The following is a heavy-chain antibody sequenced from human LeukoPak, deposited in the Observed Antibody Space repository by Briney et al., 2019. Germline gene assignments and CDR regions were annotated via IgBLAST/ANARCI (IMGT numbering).Heavy chain of an antibody. CDR2: INTDTGTP. J-gene: IGHJ6*02. D-gene: IGHD3-3*01. CDR3: ARVGLERFLEWLPLYYYYGMDV. Sequence: GASVKVSCKASGYTFTNYAMTWVRQAPGQGLEWMGWINTDTGTPTYAQGFTGRFVFSLDTSVSTAYLQISSLKAEDTAVYYCARVGLERFLEWLPLYYYYGMDVWGQGTTVTVSS. V-gene: IGHV7-4-1*02. CDR1: GYTFTNYA.